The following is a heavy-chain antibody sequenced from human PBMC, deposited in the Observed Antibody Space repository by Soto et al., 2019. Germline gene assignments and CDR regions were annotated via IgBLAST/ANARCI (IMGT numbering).Heavy chain of an antibody. J-gene: IGHJ6*02. V-gene: IGHV5-51*01. CDR2: FYPGDSDT. Sequence: PGESLKISCKGSGYSFTSYWIGWVRQMPGKGLEWMGFFYPGDSDTRYSPSFQGQVTISADKSISTAYLQWSSLKASDTAMYYCARRVNEGVGATTFRDYYYGMDVWGQGTTVTVSS. D-gene: IGHD1-26*01. CDR3: ARRVNEGVGATTFRDYYYGMDV. CDR1: GYSFTSYW.